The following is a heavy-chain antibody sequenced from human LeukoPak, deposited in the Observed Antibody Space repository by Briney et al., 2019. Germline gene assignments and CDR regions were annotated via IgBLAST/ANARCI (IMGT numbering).Heavy chain of an antibody. CDR3: ARGRGYCTGVSCDIDY. D-gene: IGHD2-8*02. CDR1: GSTFNAYS. CDR2: IISRGDTT. J-gene: IGHJ4*02. V-gene: IGHV3-48*04. Sequence: GGSLRLSCAASGSTFNAYSMNWVRQAPGKGLEWVSNIISRGDTTHYAASVKGRFTISRDNAKNSVFLHLNSLRGDDTAVYYCARGRGYCTGVSCDIDYWGQGTLVTVSS.